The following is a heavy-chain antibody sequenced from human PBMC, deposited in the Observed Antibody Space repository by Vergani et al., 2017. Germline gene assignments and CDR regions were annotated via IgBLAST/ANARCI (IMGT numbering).Heavy chain of an antibody. CDR1: GYTFTSYG. CDR2: ISAYNGNT. J-gene: IGHJ6*02. CDR3: ARCEADYCSGGSCQPYYGMDV. D-gene: IGHD2-15*01. Sequence: QVQLVQSGAEVKKPGASVKVSCKASGYTFTSYGISWVRQAPGQGLEWMGWISAYNGNTNYAQKLHGRVTMTTDTSTSTAYMELRSLRSDDTAVYYCARCEADYCSGGSCQPYYGMDVWGQGTTVTVSS. V-gene: IGHV1-18*01.